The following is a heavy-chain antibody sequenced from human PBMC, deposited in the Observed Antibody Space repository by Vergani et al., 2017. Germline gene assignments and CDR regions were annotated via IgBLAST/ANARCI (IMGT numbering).Heavy chain of an antibody. Sequence: QVQLVQSGAEVKKPGSSVKVSCKASGGTFSSYTISWVRQAPGQGLEWMGRIIPILGIANYAQKFQGRVTITADKSTSTAYMELSSLRSEDTAVYYCARSSPECYGPYYYYYGMDVWGQGTTVTVSS. D-gene: IGHD2-2*01. CDR2: IIPILGIA. CDR1: GGTFSSYT. V-gene: IGHV1-69*02. J-gene: IGHJ6*02. CDR3: ARSSPECYGPYYYYYGMDV.